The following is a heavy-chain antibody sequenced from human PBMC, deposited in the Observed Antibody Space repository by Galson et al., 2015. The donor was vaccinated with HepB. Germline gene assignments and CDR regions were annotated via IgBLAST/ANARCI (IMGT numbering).Heavy chain of an antibody. D-gene: IGHD2-2*01. Sequence: SLRLSCAASGFTFSNAWMSWVRQAPGKGLEWVGRIKSKTDGGTTDCAAPVKGRFTISRDDSKNTLYLQMNSLKTEDTAVYYCTTVAPIVVVPAAIAAYYYGMDVWGQGTTVTVSS. CDR3: TTVAPIVVVPAAIAAYYYGMDV. CDR2: IKSKTDGGTT. CDR1: GFTFSNAW. J-gene: IGHJ6*02. V-gene: IGHV3-15*01.